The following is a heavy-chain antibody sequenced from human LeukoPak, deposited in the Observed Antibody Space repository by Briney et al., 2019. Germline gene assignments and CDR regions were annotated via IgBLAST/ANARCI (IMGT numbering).Heavy chain of an antibody. CDR1: GGSISSYY. CDR3: ARVRAGGSSWYYYFDY. J-gene: IGHJ4*02. D-gene: IGHD6-13*01. CDR2: IYYSGST. Sequence: KPSEPLSLTCTVSGGSISSYYWSWIRQPPGKGLEWIGYIYYSGSTNYNPSLKSRVTISVDTSKNQFSLKLSSVTAADTAVYYCARVRAGGSSWYYYFDYWGQGTLVTVSS. V-gene: IGHV4-59*01.